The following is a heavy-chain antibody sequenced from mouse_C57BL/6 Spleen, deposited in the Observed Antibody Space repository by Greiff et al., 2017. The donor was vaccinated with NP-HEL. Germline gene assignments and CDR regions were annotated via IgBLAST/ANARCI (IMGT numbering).Heavy chain of an antibody. J-gene: IGHJ1*03. CDR1: GFTFSSYT. Sequence: DVKLVESGGGLVKPGGSLKLSCAASGFTFSSYTMSWVRQTPEKRLEWVATISGGGGNTYYPDSVKGRFTISRDNAKNTLYLQMSSLRSEDTALYYCARHELNGYFDVWGTGTTVTVSS. CDR2: ISGGGGNT. V-gene: IGHV5-9*01. D-gene: IGHD1-1*01. CDR3: ARHELNGYFDV.